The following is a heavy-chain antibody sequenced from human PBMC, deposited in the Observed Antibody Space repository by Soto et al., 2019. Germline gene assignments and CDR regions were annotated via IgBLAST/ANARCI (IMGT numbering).Heavy chain of an antibody. CDR2: INPSGGTT. CDR3: ALLPSNFDH. Sequence: ASVKVSCKTSGFSFTSYLIHWVRQAPGQGPEWVGFINPSGGTTTYAQRFQGRVTMTRDRSSSTAYMELSGLRSEDTAIYYRALLPSNFDHWGQGTLVTVSS. CDR1: GFSFTSYL. V-gene: IGHV1-46*01. D-gene: IGHD2-15*01. J-gene: IGHJ4*02.